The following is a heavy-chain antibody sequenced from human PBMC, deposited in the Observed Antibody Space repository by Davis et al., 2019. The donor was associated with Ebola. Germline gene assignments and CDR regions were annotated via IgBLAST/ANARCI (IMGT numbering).Heavy chain of an antibody. V-gene: IGHV4-34*01. Sequence: PSETLSLTCAVYGGSFSGYYWSWIRQPPGKGLEWIGEINHSGSTNYNPSLKSRVTISVDTSKNQFSLKLSSVTAADTAVYYCARIDIGHSGSYYDYWGQGTLVTVSS. CDR3: ARIDIGHSGSYYDY. D-gene: IGHD3-10*01. CDR1: GGSFSGYY. CDR2: INHSGST. J-gene: IGHJ4*02.